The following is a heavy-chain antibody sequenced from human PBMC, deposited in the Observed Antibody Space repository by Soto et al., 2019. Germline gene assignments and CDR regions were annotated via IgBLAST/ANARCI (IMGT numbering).Heavy chain of an antibody. Sequence: EVQLVESGGGLIEPGGSLKLSCEASGFTFNIAWMNWVRQAPGKGLEWVGRIKSKSYGEATDYSTPVKDRFTISRDDSRTTLYLEMSSLKTEDTAVYYCTTAGVHSGSYHWFDTWGPGTMVTVTS. J-gene: IGHJ5*02. CDR1: GFTFNIAW. CDR3: TTAGVHSGSYHWFDT. D-gene: IGHD1-26*01. V-gene: IGHV3-15*07. CDR2: IKSKSYGEAT.